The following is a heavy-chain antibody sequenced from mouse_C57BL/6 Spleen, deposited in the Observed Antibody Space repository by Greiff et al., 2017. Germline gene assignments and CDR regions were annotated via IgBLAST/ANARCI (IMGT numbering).Heavy chain of an antibody. Sequence: DVKLVESGAELVRPGASVKLSCTASGFNIKDDYMHWVKQRPEQGLEWIGWIDPENGDTEYASKFQGKATITADTSSNTAYLQLSSLTSEDTAVYYCTTSGYYGSSPWFAYWGQGTLVTVSA. D-gene: IGHD1-1*01. J-gene: IGHJ3*01. V-gene: IGHV14-4*01. CDR1: GFNIKDDY. CDR2: IDPENGDT. CDR3: TTSGYYGSSPWFAY.